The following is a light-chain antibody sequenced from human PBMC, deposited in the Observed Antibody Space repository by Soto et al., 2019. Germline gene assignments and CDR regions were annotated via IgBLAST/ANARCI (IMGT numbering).Light chain of an antibody. Sequence: DVEMTQSPSTLPTSIGDRVTINCRASQNVSNWLAWYQQKPGKAPKLLIYKASRLESGVPSRFSASGSGTDVTLTINSLQSDDFATYFGQQYSKESTFGQGTKLEIK. CDR2: KAS. J-gene: IGKJ2*01. V-gene: IGKV1-5*03. CDR1: QNVSNW. CDR3: QQYSKEST.